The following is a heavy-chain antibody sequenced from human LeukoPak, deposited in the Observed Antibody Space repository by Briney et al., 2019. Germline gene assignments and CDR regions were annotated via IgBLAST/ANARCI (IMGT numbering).Heavy chain of an antibody. CDR1: GFIFSSYW. CDR3: ARDRVVVTALDY. J-gene: IGHJ4*02. CDR2: INNDGLST. V-gene: IGHV3-74*01. Sequence: GGSLRLSCAASGFIFSSYWMHWVRQAPGKGLVWVSRINNDGLSTTYADSVKGRFTISRDNAKNTLYLQMNSLGAEDTAVYYCARDRVVVTALDYWGQGTLVTVSS. D-gene: IGHD2-21*02.